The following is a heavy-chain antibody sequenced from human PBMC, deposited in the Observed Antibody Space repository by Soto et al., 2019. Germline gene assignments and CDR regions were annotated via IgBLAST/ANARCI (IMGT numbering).Heavy chain of an antibody. J-gene: IGHJ6*02. V-gene: IGHV3-7*05. D-gene: IGHD6-13*01. CDR1: GFTFSSYW. CDR2: IKQDGSEK. Sequence: GGSLRLSCAASGFTFSSYWMSWVRQAPGKGLEWVANIKQDGSEKYYVDSVKGRFTISRDNAKNSLYLQMNSLRAEDTAVYYCASVSIWRASGRVDYYYYYVMAVWGQGTTVTVSS. CDR3: ASVSIWRASGRVDYYYYYVMAV.